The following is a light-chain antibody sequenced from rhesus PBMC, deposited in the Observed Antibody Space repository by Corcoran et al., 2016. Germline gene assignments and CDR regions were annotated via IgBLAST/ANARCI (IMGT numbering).Light chain of an antibody. J-gene: IGKJ1*01. CDR2: KAS. Sequence: DIQMTQSPSSLSASVGDRVTITCQASQGISSWLAWYQQKPGKAPKLLIYKASSLQSRVPSRFSGSGSGTDFTLTINSLQSEDSATYYCQQYSSSSWTFGQGTKVEIK. CDR3: QQYSSSSWT. V-gene: IGKV1-22*01. CDR1: QGISSW.